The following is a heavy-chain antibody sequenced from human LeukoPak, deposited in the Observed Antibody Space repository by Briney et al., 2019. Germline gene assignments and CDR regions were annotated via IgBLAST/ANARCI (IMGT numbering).Heavy chain of an antibody. CDR3: ARADIRAIASSGWYGFDY. CDR1: GYTFNSYG. V-gene: IGHV1-18*01. D-gene: IGHD6-19*01. Sequence: ASVKVSCKASGYTFNSYGISWVRQAPGQGLEWMGWISAYNGNTDYAQKVQGRVTMTTDTSTSTAYMELRSLRSDDTAVYYCARADIRAIASSGWYGFDYWGQGTLVTVSS. CDR2: ISAYNGNT. J-gene: IGHJ4*02.